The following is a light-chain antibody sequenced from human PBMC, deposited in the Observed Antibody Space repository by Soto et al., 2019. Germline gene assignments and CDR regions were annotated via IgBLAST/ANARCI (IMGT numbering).Light chain of an antibody. V-gene: IGKV3-11*01. CDR3: QQRRNWLT. J-gene: IGKJ4*01. CDR1: QSVSSY. Sequence: EIVLTQSPATLSLSPGERATLSCRASQSVSSYLAWYQQKPGQAPRLLIYDASNRATGIPARFSGSGSGTDFTLTISSLEHDDFAVYYCQQRRNWLTFGGGTKVEI. CDR2: DAS.